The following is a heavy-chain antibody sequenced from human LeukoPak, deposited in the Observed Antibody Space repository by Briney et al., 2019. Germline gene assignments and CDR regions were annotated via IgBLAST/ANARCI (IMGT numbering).Heavy chain of an antibody. CDR2: IWHDGSGK. V-gene: IGHV3-33*08. CDR3: TRQSENHSLDY. D-gene: IGHD2/OR15-2a*01. Sequence: GGSLRLSCAASGFTFSSYAMHWVRQAPGKGLEWVAIIWHDGSGKYYADSVKGRFTISRDNSKNTLYLQMNTLRAEDTAVYFCTRQSENHSLDYWGQGTLVTVSS. J-gene: IGHJ4*02. CDR1: GFTFSSYA.